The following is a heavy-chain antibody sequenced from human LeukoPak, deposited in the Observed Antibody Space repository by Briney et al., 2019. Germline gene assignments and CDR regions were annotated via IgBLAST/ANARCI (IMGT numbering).Heavy chain of an antibody. CDR2: ISSSGSYI. J-gene: IGHJ4*02. Sequence: GGSLRLSCAASGFTFSSYTMNWVRQAPGKGLEWVSSISSSGSYIYYADSVKGRFTISRDNSKNTLYLQMNSLRAEDTAVYYCAMTRIGPQIVGATPYFDYWGQGTLVTVSS. CDR1: GFTFSSYT. V-gene: IGHV3-21*01. CDR3: AMTRIGPQIVGATPYFDY. D-gene: IGHD1-26*01.